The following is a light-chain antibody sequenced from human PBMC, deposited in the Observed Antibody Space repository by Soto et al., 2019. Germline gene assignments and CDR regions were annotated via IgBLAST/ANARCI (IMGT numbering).Light chain of an antibody. J-gene: IGKJ1*01. Sequence: DIQMTQSPSTLAASVGDRVTITCRASQSIRSRLAWYQQKPGKAPKFLIYDVSSLESGVPSRFSGSGSGTEFTLTISGLQPDDFATYYCQQYNSYSGTFGQGTKVDIK. CDR3: QQYNSYSGT. CDR2: DVS. V-gene: IGKV1-5*01. CDR1: QSIRSR.